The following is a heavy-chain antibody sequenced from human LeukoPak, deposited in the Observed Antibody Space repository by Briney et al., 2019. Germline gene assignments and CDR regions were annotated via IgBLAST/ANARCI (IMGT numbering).Heavy chain of an antibody. Sequence: GGSLRLSCAASGFTFSRYDMNWVRQAPGQGLEWVSYIRSRGSNIYYADSEKGRVIICRDNAENSLYLQMNSLRAEETAVYYCARDGDRAMVTWTYYFDYWGQGTLVTVSS. CDR1: GFTFSRYD. V-gene: IGHV3-48*03. D-gene: IGHD5-18*01. CDR3: ARDGDRAMVTWTYYFDY. CDR2: IRSRGSNI. J-gene: IGHJ4*01.